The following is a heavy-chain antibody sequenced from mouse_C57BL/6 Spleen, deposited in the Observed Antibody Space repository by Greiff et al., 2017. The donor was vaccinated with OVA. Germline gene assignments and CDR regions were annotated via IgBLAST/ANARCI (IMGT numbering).Heavy chain of an antibody. CDR3: ANYYGSSYGYFDY. CDR2: IYPGDGDT. J-gene: IGHJ2*01. D-gene: IGHD1-1*01. CDR1: GYAFSSSW. V-gene: IGHV1-82*01. Sequence: VQVVESGPELVKPGASVKISCKASGYAFSSSWMKWVKQRPGKGLEWIGRIYPGDGDTNNNGKFKGKATLTADKSSSTAYMQLSSLTSEDSAVYFCANYYGSSYGYFDYWGQGTTLTVSS.